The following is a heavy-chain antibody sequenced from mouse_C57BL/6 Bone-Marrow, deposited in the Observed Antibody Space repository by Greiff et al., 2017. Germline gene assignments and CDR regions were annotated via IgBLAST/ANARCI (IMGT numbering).Heavy chain of an antibody. CDR2: IDPENGDT. J-gene: IGHJ4*01. CDR1: GFNIKDGY. D-gene: IGHD4-1*01. Sequence: VQLQQSGAELVRPGASVKLSCTASGFNIKDGYMHWVKQRPEQGLEWIGWIDPENGDTEYASKFQGKATITADTSSNTAYLQLSRLTSEDTAVYYCTAATLGAMDYWGQGTSVTVSS. CDR3: TAATLGAMDY. V-gene: IGHV14-4*01.